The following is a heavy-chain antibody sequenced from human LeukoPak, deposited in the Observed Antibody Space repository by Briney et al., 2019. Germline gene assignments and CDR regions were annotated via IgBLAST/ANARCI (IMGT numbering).Heavy chain of an antibody. CDR3: ARHEDYAPDY. Sequence: SETLSLTCTVSSGSISNYYWSWSRQSPGKRLEWIGYIYYSGGTSYNPSLKSRVTISVNTSKNQFSLKLNSVTAADTAVYYCARHEDYAPDYWGQGTLVTVSS. CDR1: SGSISNYY. CDR2: IYYSGGT. D-gene: IGHD3-16*01. J-gene: IGHJ4*02. V-gene: IGHV4-59*01.